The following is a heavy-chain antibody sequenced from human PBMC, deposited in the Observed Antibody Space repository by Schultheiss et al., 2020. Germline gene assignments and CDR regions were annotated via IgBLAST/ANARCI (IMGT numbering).Heavy chain of an antibody. J-gene: IGHJ4*02. D-gene: IGHD6-13*01. CDR3: ARDRLLGGLAAAGTGFDY. Sequence: GGSLRLSCAASGFTFSNAWMSWVRQAPGKGLEWVSAIGTAGDPYYPGSVKGRFTISRDNSKNTLYLQMNSLRAEDTAVYYCARDRLLGGLAAAGTGFDYWGQGTLVNVS. V-gene: IGHV3-13*05. CDR2: IGTAGDP. CDR1: GFTFSNAW.